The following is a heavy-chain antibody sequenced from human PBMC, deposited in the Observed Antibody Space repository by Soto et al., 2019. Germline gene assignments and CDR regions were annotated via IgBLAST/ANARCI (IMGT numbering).Heavy chain of an antibody. CDR1: GGSISSVHYC. CDR3: TRGTSGDKVDY. V-gene: IGHV4-30-4*01. D-gene: IGHD3-16*01. CDR2: IYDGVRT. Sequence: QVQLQESGPGLVKPSQTLSLTCTVSGGSISSVHYCWSWIRQPPDKGLEWIGHIYDGVRTFSNPSLRSRVTISVDTSKNQFSLKLSSVTAADTAVYYCTRGTSGDKVDYRGQGTLVTVSS. J-gene: IGHJ4*02.